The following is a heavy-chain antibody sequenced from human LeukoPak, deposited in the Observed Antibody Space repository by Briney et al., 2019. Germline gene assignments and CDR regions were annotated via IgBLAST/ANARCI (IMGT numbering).Heavy chain of an antibody. J-gene: IGHJ4*02. D-gene: IGHD2-2*02. Sequence: GGSLRLSCAASGFTFSSYAMSWVRQAPGKGLEWVSAISGSGGSTYYADSVKGRFTISRGNSKNTLYLQMNSLRAEDTAVYYCAKSGQDIVVVPAAIGDYWGQGTLVTVSS. V-gene: IGHV3-23*01. CDR3: AKSGQDIVVVPAAIGDY. CDR2: ISGSGGST. CDR1: GFTFSSYA.